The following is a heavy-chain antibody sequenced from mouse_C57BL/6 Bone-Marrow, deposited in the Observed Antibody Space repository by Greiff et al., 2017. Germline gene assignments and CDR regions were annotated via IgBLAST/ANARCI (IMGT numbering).Heavy chain of an antibody. CDR3: ARLVLDY. CDR1: GYAFSSSW. D-gene: IGHD1-1*02. J-gene: IGHJ2*01. CDR2: IYPGDGDT. V-gene: IGHV1-82*01. Sequence: VKLQQSGPELVKPGASVKISCKASGYAFSSSWMNWVKQRPGKGLEWIGRIYPGDGDTNYNGKFKGKATLTSDKSSSTAYMQLSSMTSEDSAGYFCARLVLDYWGQGTTLSVSS.